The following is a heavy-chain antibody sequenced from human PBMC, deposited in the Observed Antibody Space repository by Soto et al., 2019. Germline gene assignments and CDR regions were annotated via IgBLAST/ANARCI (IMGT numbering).Heavy chain of an antibody. CDR1: GFTFSSYA. CDR2: ISGSGGST. D-gene: IGHD3-22*01. CDR3: AKDWGYYYDSSGYYDY. Sequence: PGGSLRLSCAAPGFTFSSYAMSWVRPAPGEGLEWVSAISGSGGSTYYADSVKGRFTISRDNSKNTLYLQMNSLRAEDTAVYYCAKDWGYYYDSSGYYDYWGQGTLVTVSS. J-gene: IGHJ4*02. V-gene: IGHV3-23*01.